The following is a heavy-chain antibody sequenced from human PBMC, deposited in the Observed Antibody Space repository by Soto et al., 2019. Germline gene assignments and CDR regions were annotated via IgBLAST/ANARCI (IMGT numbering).Heavy chain of an antibody. J-gene: IGHJ6*02. V-gene: IGHV3-33*01. CDR2: MWYDGNNQ. D-gene: IGHD6-19*01. Sequence: QVQLVESGGGVVQPGRWLRLSCAASGFAFSTYGMHWVRRAPGKGLEWVAVMWYDGNNQYYTDSVEGRFTISRDNSHNTLYLQMNSLRAEDTAVYYCARDDIPGIAVATYGMDVWGQGTTVTVTS. CDR1: GFAFSTYG. CDR3: ARDDIPGIAVATYGMDV.